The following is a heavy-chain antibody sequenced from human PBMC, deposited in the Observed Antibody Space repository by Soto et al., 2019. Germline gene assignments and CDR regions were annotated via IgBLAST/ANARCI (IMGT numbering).Heavy chain of an antibody. CDR2: ISYTGST. CDR1: GGSLSGSY. J-gene: IGHJ4*02. Sequence: SETLSLTCTVSGGSLSGSYCSWIRKSPGKSLEWIASISYTGSTTHNPSLKSRVTLSVDTSKNQFSLSLTSVTPADTAAYYCATGGGWLHDSCIRDLYFDYWGRGDLVTVSS. CDR3: ATGGGWLHDSCIRDLYFDY. D-gene: IGHD3-3*02. V-gene: IGHV4-59*01.